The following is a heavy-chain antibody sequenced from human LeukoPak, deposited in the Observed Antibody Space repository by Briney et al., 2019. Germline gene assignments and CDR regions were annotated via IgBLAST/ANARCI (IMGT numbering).Heavy chain of an antibody. CDR1: RGSINSGDAY. V-gene: IGHV4-30-4*01. CDR3: ARVPYGSGTYYFDY. CDR2: ISYSGSP. Sequence: SETLSLTCNVSRGSINSGDAYWSWIRQPPGKSLEWIGYISYSGSPYYNPSLRGRVAISGDTSENQFVLRLGSVTAADTAVYYCARVPYGSGTYYFDYWGQGILVTVSS. D-gene: IGHD3-10*01. J-gene: IGHJ4*02.